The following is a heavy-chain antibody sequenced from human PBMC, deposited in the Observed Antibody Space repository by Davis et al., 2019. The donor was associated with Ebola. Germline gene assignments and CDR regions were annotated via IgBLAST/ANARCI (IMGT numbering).Heavy chain of an antibody. Sequence: SETLSLTCAVYGGSFSGYYWSWIRQPPGKGLEWIGEINHSGSTNYNPSLKSRVTISVDTSKNQFSLKLSSVTAADTAVYYCARGGLLWFGRRNAFDIWGQGTMVTVSS. CDR3: ARGGLLWFGRRNAFDI. V-gene: IGHV4-34*01. D-gene: IGHD3-10*01. J-gene: IGHJ3*02. CDR1: GGSFSGYY. CDR2: INHSGST.